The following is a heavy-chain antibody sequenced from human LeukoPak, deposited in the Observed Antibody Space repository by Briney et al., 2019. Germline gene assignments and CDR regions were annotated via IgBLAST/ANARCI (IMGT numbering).Heavy chain of an antibody. CDR3: ARTPPTRVFDY. CDR1: GFTVRINE. CDR2: IKQDGSEK. J-gene: IGHJ4*02. V-gene: IGHV3-7*01. Sequence: GGSLRLSCAASGFTVRINEMSWVRQAPGKGLEWVANIKQDGSEKYYVDSVKGRFTISRDNAKNSLYLQMNSLRAEDTAVYYCARTPPTRVFDYWGQGTLVTVSS.